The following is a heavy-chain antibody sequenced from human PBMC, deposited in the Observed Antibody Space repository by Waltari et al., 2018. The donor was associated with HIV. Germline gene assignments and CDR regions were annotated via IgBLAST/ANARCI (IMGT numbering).Heavy chain of an antibody. J-gene: IGHJ6*02. CDR3: ARDLHSPVGALTTYYYGMDV. CDR1: GYSISSGYY. CDR2: IYHSGST. D-gene: IGHD1-26*01. V-gene: IGHV4-38-2*02. Sequence: QVQLQESGPGLVKPSETLSLTCAVSGYSISSGYYWGWIRQPPGQGLEWIGSIYHSGSTYYNPSLKSRVTISVDTSKNQFSLKLSSVTAADTAVYYCARDLHSPVGALTTYYYGMDVWGQGTTVTVSS.